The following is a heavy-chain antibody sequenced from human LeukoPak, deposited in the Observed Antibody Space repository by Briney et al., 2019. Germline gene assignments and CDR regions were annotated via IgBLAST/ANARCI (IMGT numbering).Heavy chain of an antibody. CDR3: ARSSGLNWFDP. CDR1: GYSISSGYY. D-gene: IGHD3-10*01. V-gene: IGHV4-38-2*02. J-gene: IGHJ5*02. Sequence: SETLSLTCTVSGYSISSGYYWGWIRQPPGKGLEWIGSIYHSGSTYYNPSLKSRVTISVDTSKNQFSLKLSSVTASDTAVYYCARSSGLNWFDPWGQGTLVSVSS. CDR2: IYHSGST.